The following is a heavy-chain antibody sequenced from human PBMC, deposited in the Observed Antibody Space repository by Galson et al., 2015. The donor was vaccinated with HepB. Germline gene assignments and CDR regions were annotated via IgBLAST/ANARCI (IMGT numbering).Heavy chain of an antibody. CDR1: GYTFTGYY. Sequence: SVNVSCKASGYTFTGYYMHWVRQAPGQGLEWMGWINPNSGGTNYAQKFQGWVTMTRDTSISTAYMELSRLRSDDTAVYYCARGDSSWSSYYYYYGMDVWGQGTTVTVSS. V-gene: IGHV1-2*04. CDR3: ARGDSSWSSYYYYYGMDV. CDR2: INPNSGGT. D-gene: IGHD6-6*01. J-gene: IGHJ6*02.